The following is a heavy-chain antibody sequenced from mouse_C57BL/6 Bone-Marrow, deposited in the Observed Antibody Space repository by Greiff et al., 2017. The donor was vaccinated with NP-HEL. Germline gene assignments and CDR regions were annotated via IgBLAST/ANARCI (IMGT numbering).Heavy chain of an antibody. D-gene: IGHD2-2*01. CDR3: ARDLLWLRRGVYYYAMDY. V-gene: IGHV1-81*01. CDR1: GYTFTSYG. Sequence: QVQLQQSGAELARPGASVKLSCKASGYTFTSYGISWVKQRTGQGLEWIGEIYPRSGNTYYNEKFKGKATLTAAKSSSTAYMELRSLTSEDSAVYFCARDLLWLRRGVYYYAMDYWGQGTSVTVSS. CDR2: IYPRSGNT. J-gene: IGHJ4*01.